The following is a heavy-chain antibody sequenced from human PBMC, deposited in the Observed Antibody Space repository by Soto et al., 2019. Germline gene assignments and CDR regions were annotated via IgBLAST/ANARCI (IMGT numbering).Heavy chain of an antibody. CDR3: AKGGEGSCSRTSCLYFSDS. CDR2: ISDRHST. D-gene: IGHD2-2*01. J-gene: IGHJ4*02. Sequence: EVQLLDSGGGLVQPGGSLRLSCAASGFTFSTYAMSWVRQAPGKGLAWVSTISDRHSTYYANSVKGRFTISRDNSRNTLYLHMNSLRVEDTAVYYCAKGGEGSCSRTSCLYFSDSWGQGTLVTVSS. CDR1: GFTFSTYA. V-gene: IGHV3-23*01.